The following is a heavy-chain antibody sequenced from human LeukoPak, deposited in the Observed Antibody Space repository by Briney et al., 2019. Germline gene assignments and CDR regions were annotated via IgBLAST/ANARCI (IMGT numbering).Heavy chain of an antibody. Sequence: PGGSLRLSCAASGFPFSRYGMHWVRQAPAKGLEWVAFIRYDGSNKYYADSVRGRFTISRDNSKNTLYLQMNSLRAEDTAVYYCAKTELGSPNDAFDIWGQGTMVTVSS. J-gene: IGHJ3*02. CDR2: IRYDGSNK. CDR1: GFPFSRYG. CDR3: AKTELGSPNDAFDI. V-gene: IGHV3-30*02. D-gene: IGHD7-27*01.